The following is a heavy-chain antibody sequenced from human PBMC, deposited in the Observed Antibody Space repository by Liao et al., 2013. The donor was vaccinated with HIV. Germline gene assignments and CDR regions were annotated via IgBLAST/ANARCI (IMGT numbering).Heavy chain of an antibody. CDR1: GASISSGSHY. J-gene: IGHJ4*02. CDR2: IYSSGST. V-gene: IGHV4-61*02. D-gene: IGHD2/OR15-2a*01. Sequence: QVHLQESGPGLLKPSQALSLTCTVSGASISSGSHYWAWIRQPAGKGLEWIGRIYSSGSTMYNPSLKSRVAISVDTPKNQFYLKLGSVTAADTAVYYCAREEAKIALSGLPFEAGTFDSWGLGALVAVS. CDR3: AREEAKIALSGLPFEAGTFDS.